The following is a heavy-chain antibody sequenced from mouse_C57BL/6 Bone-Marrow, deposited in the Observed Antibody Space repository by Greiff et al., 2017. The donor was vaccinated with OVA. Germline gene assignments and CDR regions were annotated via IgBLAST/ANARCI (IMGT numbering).Heavy chain of an antibody. V-gene: IGHV1-66*01. D-gene: IGHD2-4*01. CDR3: ARGDDYDDYYAMDY. J-gene: IGHJ4*01. Sequence: QVQVQQSGPELVKPGASVKISCKASGYSFTSYYIHWVKQRPGQGLEWIGWIYPGSGNTKYNEKFKGKATLTADTSSSTAYMQLSSLTSEDSAVYYCARGDDYDDYYAMDYWGQGTSVTVSS. CDR2: IYPGSGNT. CDR1: GYSFTSYY.